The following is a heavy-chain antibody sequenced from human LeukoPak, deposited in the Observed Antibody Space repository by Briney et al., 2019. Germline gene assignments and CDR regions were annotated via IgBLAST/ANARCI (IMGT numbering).Heavy chain of an antibody. D-gene: IGHD5/OR15-5a*01. J-gene: IGHJ3*02. V-gene: IGHV4-61*08. CDR2: IYYSGST. CDR1: GGSINSGGNY. Sequence: SQTLSLTCTVSGGSINSGGNYWSWIRQPPGKGLEWIGYIYYSGSTNYNPSLKSRVTISVDTSKNQFSLKLSSVTAADTAVYYCARRVYVGAFDIWGQGTMVTVSS. CDR3: ARRVYVGAFDI.